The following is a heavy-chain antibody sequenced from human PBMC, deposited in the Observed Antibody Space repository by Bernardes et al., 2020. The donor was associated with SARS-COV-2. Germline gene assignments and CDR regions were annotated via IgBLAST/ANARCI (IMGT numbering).Heavy chain of an antibody. Sequence: ASVKVSCKASGYTFTSYNINWVRQATGQGLEWMGWINPNNGDTHYAQKFQGRISMTRDTSITTAYMELSSLRSEDTAIYYCARSYQLPDDSWGQGTLVTVSS. CDR3: ARSYQLPDDS. CDR2: INPNNGDT. CDR1: GYTFTSYN. J-gene: IGHJ4*02. V-gene: IGHV1-8*01. D-gene: IGHD2-21*01.